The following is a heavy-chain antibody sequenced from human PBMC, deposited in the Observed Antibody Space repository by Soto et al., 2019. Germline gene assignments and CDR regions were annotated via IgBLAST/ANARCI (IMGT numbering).Heavy chain of an antibody. J-gene: IGHJ3*02. D-gene: IGHD2-15*01. V-gene: IGHV5-10-1*01. CDR2: IDPNDSFI. CDR3: ARPASGGSRDAFDI. Sequence: GESLNISCQGSGYRFTGFWLNWVRQRPGKGLEWVGRIDPNDSFINYSPPFEGHVTISADKSISTAYLQWTRLQAADTAIYYCARPASGGSRDAFDIWGQGTMVTVSS. CDR1: GYRFTGFW.